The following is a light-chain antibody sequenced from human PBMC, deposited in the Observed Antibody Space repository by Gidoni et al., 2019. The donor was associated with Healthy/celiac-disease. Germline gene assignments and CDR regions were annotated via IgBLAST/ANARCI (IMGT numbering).Light chain of an antibody. CDR3: QQYNNWPRT. CDR2: GAS. J-gene: IGKJ3*01. CDR1: QSVSSN. V-gene: IGKV3-15*01. Sequence: EIVMTQSPATLPVSPGETATLSCRASQSVSSNLAWYQQKPGQPPRLLIYGASTRATGIPARFSGSGSGTEFTLTISSLQSEDFAVYYCQQYNNWPRTFGPGTKVDIK.